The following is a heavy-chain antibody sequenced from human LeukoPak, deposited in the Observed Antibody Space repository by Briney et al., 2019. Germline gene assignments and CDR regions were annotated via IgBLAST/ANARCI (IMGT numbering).Heavy chain of an antibody. V-gene: IGHV3-23*01. CDR1: GFTFSSYA. CDR2: VSTSGGST. J-gene: IGHJ4*02. CDR3: AKQGDFGDYYFDS. Sequence: GGSLRLSCAASGFTFSSYAMTWVRQAPGKGLEWVSAVSTSGGSTYYADSVKGRFTVSRDNSKNTLFLQMDSLRAGDTAVYYCAKQGDFGDYYFDSWGQGTLVTVSS. D-gene: IGHD4-17*01.